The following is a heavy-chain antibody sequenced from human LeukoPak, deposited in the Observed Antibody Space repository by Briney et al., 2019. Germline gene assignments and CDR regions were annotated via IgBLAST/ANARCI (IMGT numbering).Heavy chain of an antibody. D-gene: IGHD3-10*01. CDR3: ASQQYHYGRPFDS. J-gene: IGHJ4*02. CDR2: IYYSGST. Sequence: SETLSLTCTVSGRSISSTSSYWGWIRQPPGKGLEWIGSIYYSGSTYYNPSLKSRVTISVDTSKIQFSLKLTFVTAADTALYYCASQQYHYGRPFDSWGQGNLVTVPS. CDR1: GRSISSTSSY. V-gene: IGHV4-39*01.